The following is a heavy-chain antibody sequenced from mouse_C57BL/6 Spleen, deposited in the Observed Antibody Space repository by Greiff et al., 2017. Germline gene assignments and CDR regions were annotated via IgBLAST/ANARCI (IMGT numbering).Heavy chain of an antibody. CDR1: GYTFTSYW. D-gene: IGHD1-1*01. Sequence: QVQLQQPGAELVRPGSSVTLSCKASGYTFTSYWMDWVKQRPGQGLEWIGNIYPSDSETHYNQKFKDKATLTVDKSSSTAYMQLSSLTSEDSAVYYCARGGFGSSYAMDYWGQGTSVTVSS. CDR3: ARGGFGSSYAMDY. J-gene: IGHJ4*01. V-gene: IGHV1-61*01. CDR2: IYPSDSET.